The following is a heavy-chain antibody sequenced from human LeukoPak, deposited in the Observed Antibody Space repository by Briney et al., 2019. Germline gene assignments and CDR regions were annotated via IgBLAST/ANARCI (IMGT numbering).Heavy chain of an antibody. Sequence: ASVKVSCKASGYTFTGYYMHWVRQAPGQGVAWMGWINHNSGGTNYAQKFQGRVTMTRDTSIRTAYMELSRLRSDDTAVYYCAREQPAPTPWELHPGTAFDIWGQGTMVTVSS. J-gene: IGHJ3*02. D-gene: IGHD1-26*01. CDR2: INHNSGGT. V-gene: IGHV1-2*02. CDR1: GYTFTGYY. CDR3: AREQPAPTPWELHPGTAFDI.